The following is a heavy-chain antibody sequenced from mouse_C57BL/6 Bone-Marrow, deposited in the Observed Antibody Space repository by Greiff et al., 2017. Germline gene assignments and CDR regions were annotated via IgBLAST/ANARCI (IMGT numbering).Heavy chain of an antibody. CDR3: ARGGNYGGYCFDY. V-gene: IGHV1-47*01. CDR2: FHPYNDDT. CDR1: GYTFTTYP. D-gene: IGHD2-4*01. J-gene: IGHJ2*01. Sequence: VQLQESGAELVKPGASVKMSCKASGYTFTTYPIEWMKQNHGKSLAWIGNFHPYNDDTKYNQKFKGKATLTVEKSSSTVYLELSRLTSDDSAFYYCARGGNYGGYCFDYWGQGTTLTVSS.